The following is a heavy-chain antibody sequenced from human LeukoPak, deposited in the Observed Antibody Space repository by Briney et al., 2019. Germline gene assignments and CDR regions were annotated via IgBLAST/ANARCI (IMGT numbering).Heavy chain of an antibody. CDR2: ISHSGST. V-gene: IGHV4-31*03. J-gene: IGHJ4*02. Sequence: SQTLSLTCTVSGGSINSGGYYWSWIRQHPGKGLEWIEYISHSGSTSYNPSLKSRVTISVDTSNNEFSLRLTSVTAADTAVYYCARGGYYYDTCGPFDYWGQGTLVTVSS. CDR1: GGSINSGGYY. D-gene: IGHD3-22*01. CDR3: ARGGYYYDTCGPFDY.